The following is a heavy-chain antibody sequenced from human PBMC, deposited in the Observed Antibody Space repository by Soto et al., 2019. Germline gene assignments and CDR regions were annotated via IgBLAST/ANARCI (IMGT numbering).Heavy chain of an antibody. CDR2: INPNSGGT. CDR3: AREGYSGSYNEKRLYYYYGMDV. Sequence: GASVKVSCKASGYTFTGYYVHWVRQAPGQGLEWMGWINPNSGGTNYAQKFQGRVTMTRDTSISTAYMELRSLRSDDTAVYYCAREGYSGSYNEKRLYYYYGMDVWGQGTTVTVSS. D-gene: IGHD1-26*01. J-gene: IGHJ6*02. CDR1: GYTFTGYY. V-gene: IGHV1-2*02.